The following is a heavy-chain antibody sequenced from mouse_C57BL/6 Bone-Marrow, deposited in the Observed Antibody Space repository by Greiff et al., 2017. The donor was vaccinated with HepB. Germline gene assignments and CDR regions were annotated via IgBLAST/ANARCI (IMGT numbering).Heavy chain of an antibody. D-gene: IGHD1-1*01. CDR2: IWSGGST. V-gene: IGHV2-2*01. CDR1: GFSLNSYG. Sequence: VQLQESGPGLVQPSQSLSITCTVSGFSLNSYGVHWVRQSPGKGLEWLGVIWSGGSTDYNAAFISRLSISKDNSKSQVFFKMNSLQADDTAIYYCARKGFYGSSYPYAMDYWGQGTSVTVSS. J-gene: IGHJ4*01. CDR3: ARKGFYGSSYPYAMDY.